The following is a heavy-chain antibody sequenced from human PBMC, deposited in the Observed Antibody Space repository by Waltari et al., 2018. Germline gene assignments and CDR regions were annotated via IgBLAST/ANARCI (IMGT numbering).Heavy chain of an antibody. CDR3: ARTLSTRIFDS. Sequence: QVELQQWGAGVVKPSETLSLTCAVYGGTFTNYYWSWIRQPPDKGLEWIGEVNHAGSTYYNPSLRSGVTISLDTSKSQFSLKLSSVTATDTAVYYCARTLSTRIFDSWGQGALVTVSS. V-gene: IGHV4-34*01. J-gene: IGHJ4*02. CDR1: GGTFTNYY. D-gene: IGHD2-2*01. CDR2: VNHAGST.